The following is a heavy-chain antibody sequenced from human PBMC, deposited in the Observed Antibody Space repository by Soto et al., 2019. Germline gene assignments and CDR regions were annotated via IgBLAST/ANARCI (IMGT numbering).Heavy chain of an antibody. D-gene: IGHD2-15*01. V-gene: IGHV3-23*01. Sequence: EVQLLESGGDLVQPGGSLRLSCAASGFTFTAYAMDWVRQAPGKGLEWVSSIGNGGATFYSDSVKGRFTISRDDSNDTLYLQMTSLRAEATALYFCAKGRLGYCGGNTGPEKWGQGTRVTVSS. CDR2: SIGNGGAT. CDR3: AKGRLGYCGGNTGPEK. CDR1: GFTFTAYA. J-gene: IGHJ4*02.